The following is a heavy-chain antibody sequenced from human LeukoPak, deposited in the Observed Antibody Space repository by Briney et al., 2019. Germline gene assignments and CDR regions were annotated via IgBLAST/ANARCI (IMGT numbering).Heavy chain of an antibody. D-gene: IGHD1-26*01. CDR1: GGSISSYY. CDR3: ARHGRKGGGNYYVWYFDL. Sequence: SETLSLTCTVSGGSISSYYWGWIRQPPGKGLEWIGSIYYSGSTYYIPSLKSRVTISVDTSKNQLSLKLSSVTAADTAVYFCARHGRKGGGNYYVWYFDLWGRGTLVTVSS. CDR2: IYYSGST. V-gene: IGHV4-59*08. J-gene: IGHJ2*01.